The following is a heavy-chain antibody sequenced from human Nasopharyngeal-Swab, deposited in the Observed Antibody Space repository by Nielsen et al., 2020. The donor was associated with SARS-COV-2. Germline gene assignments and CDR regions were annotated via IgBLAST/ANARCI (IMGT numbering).Heavy chain of an antibody. D-gene: IGHD7-27*01. V-gene: IGHV3-74*01. CDR3: ARDFDKTGD. J-gene: IGHJ4*02. CDR1: GFTFSDSW. Sequence: GESLKISCAVSGFTFSDSWIHWVRQAPGKGLVWVSRINSDGSRTGYADSVKGRFTISRDNAKNTLYLQTNSLRAEDTAVYYCARDFDKTGDWGQGTLVTVSS. CDR2: INSDGSRT.